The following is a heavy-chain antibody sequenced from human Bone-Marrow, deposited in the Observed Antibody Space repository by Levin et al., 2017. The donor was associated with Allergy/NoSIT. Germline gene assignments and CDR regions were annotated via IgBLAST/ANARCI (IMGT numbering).Heavy chain of an antibody. CDR2: LYSGGST. CDR1: GASISTYY. J-gene: IGHJ3*02. D-gene: IGHD3-16*01. Sequence: MASETLSLTCTVSGASISTYYWTWIRQTPGKGLEWIGYLYSGGSTIYNPSLKSRVTISVDTPKNQFSLRLTSVTAADTALYYCARGSRQHGGAFDIWGQGTTVTVSS. CDR3: ARGSRQHGGAFDI. V-gene: IGHV4-59*01.